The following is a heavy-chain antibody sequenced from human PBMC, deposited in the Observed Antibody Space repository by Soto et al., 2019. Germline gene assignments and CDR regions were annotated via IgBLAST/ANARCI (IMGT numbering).Heavy chain of an antibody. D-gene: IGHD6-19*01. J-gene: IGHJ4*02. V-gene: IGHV4-59*01. CDR1: GGSISSYY. CDR2: IYYSGST. CDR3: ARDVGSGWYVQFDY. Sequence: QVQLQESGPGLVKPSETLSLTCTVSGGSISSYYWSWIRQPPGKGLEWIGYIYYSGSTNYNPSLKRRVTISVDTSKNQFSLKLSSVTAADTAVYYCARDVGSGWYVQFDYWGQGTLVTVSP.